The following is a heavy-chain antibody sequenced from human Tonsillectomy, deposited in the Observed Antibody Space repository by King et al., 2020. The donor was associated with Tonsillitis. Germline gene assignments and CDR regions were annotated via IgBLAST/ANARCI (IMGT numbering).Heavy chain of an antibody. Sequence: VQLQESGPGLVKPSETLSLTCTVSGGSISSYYWSWIRQPPGKGLEWSGYIYYSGSTNYNPSLKSRVTISVDTSKNQFYLKLSSVTAADTAVYYCAREEGGYVSYGIDVLGQGTTVTVSS. CDR1: GGSISSYY. CDR3: AREEGGYVSYGIDV. J-gene: IGHJ6*02. V-gene: IGHV4-59*01. CDR2: IYYSGST. D-gene: IGHD5-12*01.